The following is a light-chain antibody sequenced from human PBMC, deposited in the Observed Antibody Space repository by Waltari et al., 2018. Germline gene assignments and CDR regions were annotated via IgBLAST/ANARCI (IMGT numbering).Light chain of an antibody. J-gene: IGKJ1*01. CDR3: QHYLKLPVT. CDR2: GAS. Sequence: SCRASQSVSRALGWYQQKPGQAPRLLIYGASTRATGIPDRFSGSGSGTDFSLTISRLEPDDFAVYYCQHYLKLPVTFGQGTTVEI. V-gene: IGKV3-20*01. CDR1: QSVSRA.